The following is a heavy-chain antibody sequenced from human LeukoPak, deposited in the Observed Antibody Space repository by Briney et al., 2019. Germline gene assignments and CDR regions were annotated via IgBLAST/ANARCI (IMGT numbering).Heavy chain of an antibody. Sequence: GGSLRLSCAASGFAISSYTMNWVRLAPGKGLEWVSSISSSGGKMYYADSLKGRFTVSRDNANNSLYLQMNSLRADDTAVYYCARALEADYWSQGTLVTVSS. CDR3: ARALEADY. CDR1: GFAISSYT. J-gene: IGHJ4*02. V-gene: IGHV3-21*01. CDR2: ISSSGGKM.